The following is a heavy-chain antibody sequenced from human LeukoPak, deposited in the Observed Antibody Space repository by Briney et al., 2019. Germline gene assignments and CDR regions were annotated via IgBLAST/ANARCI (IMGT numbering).Heavy chain of an antibody. CDR2: IKPDGSAQ. J-gene: IGHJ4*02. CDR1: GFTFSNSW. V-gene: IGHV3-7*01. CDR3: ARDFMGVSTA. D-gene: IGHD3-16*01. Sequence: GGSLRLSCAASGFTFSNSWMSWVRQAPGKGLEWVATIKPDGSAQYYVDSVKGRFTISRDNAKNSLFLQINSLRAEDTAVYYCARDFMGVSTAWGQGTLVTVSS.